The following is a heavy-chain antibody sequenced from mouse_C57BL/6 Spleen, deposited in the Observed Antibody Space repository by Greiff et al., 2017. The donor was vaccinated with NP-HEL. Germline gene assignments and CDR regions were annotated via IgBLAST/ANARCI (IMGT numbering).Heavy chain of an antibody. CDR2: ISSGSSTI. J-gene: IGHJ2*01. D-gene: IGHD1-1*01. CDR1: GFTFSDYG. CDR3: ARGGLLYYFDY. Sequence: DVHLVESGGGLVKPGGSLKLSCAASGFTFSDYGMHWVRQAPEKGLEWVAYISSGSSTIYYADTVKGRFTISRDNAKNTLFLQMTRLRSEDTAMYYCARGGLLYYFDYWGQGTTLTVSS. V-gene: IGHV5-17*01.